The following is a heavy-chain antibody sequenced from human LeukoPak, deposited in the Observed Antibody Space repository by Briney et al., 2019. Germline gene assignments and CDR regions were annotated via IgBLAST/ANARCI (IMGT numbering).Heavy chain of an antibody. J-gene: IGHJ3*02. Sequence: ASVKVSCKASGYTFTSYGISWVRQAPGQGLEWMGWISAYNGNTNYAQKLQGRVTMTTDTSTSTAYMELRSLRSDDTAVYYCARASHQIYDFWSGYHDAFDIWGQGTMVTVSS. D-gene: IGHD3-3*01. CDR1: GYTFTSYG. CDR3: ARASHQIYDFWSGYHDAFDI. CDR2: ISAYNGNT. V-gene: IGHV1-18*01.